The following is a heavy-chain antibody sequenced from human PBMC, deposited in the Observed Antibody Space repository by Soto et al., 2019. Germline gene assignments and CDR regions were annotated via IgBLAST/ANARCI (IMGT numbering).Heavy chain of an antibody. V-gene: IGHV3-23*01. D-gene: IGHD6-13*01. Sequence: EVQLLESGGGLVQPGGSLRLSCAASGFTFSSYAMSWVRQAPGKGLEWVSAISGSGGSTYYADSVKGRFTISRDNSKNTLYLQLNSLRAEDTAVYYCAKDSRVKQQLVGEYFDYWGQGTLVTVYS. CDR2: ISGSGGST. CDR3: AKDSRVKQQLVGEYFDY. CDR1: GFTFSSYA. J-gene: IGHJ4*02.